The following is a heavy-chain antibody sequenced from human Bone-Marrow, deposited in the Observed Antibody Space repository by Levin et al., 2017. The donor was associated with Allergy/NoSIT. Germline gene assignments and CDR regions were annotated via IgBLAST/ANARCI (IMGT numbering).Heavy chain of an antibody. V-gene: IGHV4-34*01. CDR3: ARGSSHDAFDI. CDR2: INHSGST. D-gene: IGHD6-13*01. CDR1: GGSFSGYY. Sequence: GSLRLSCAVYGGSFSGYYWSWIRQPPGKGLEWIGEINHSGSTNYNPSLKSRVTISVDTSKNQFSLKLSSVTAADTAVYYCARGSSHDAFDIWGQGTMVTVSS. J-gene: IGHJ3*02.